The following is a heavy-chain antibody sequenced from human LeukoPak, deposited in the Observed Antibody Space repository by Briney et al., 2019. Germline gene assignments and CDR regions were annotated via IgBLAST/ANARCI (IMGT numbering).Heavy chain of an antibody. CDR1: GFTFSSYA. CDR3: AKDSFPLYGSGSYYNRAFDY. Sequence: GGSLRLSCAAFGFTFSSYAMSWVRQAPGKGLEWVSAISGSGGSTYYADSVKGRFTISRDNSKNTLYLQMNSLRAEDTAVYYCAKDSFPLYGSGSYYNRAFDYWGQGTLVTVSS. CDR2: ISGSGGST. J-gene: IGHJ4*02. V-gene: IGHV3-23*01. D-gene: IGHD3-10*01.